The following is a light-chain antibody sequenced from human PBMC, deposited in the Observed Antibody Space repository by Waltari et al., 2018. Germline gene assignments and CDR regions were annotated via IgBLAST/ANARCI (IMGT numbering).Light chain of an antibody. CDR1: NNHVGNQG. V-gene: IGLV10-54*04. CDR2: RNN. CDR3: SAWDSNLSAWV. J-gene: IGLJ3*02. Sequence: QAGLTQPPSVSKGLGQTATPTCTGNNNHVGNQGAAWLQPHQGHPPNLLSYRNNNRPSGISEKFSASRSGNTASLTITGLQPEDEADYYCSAWDSNLSAWVFGGGTKLTVL.